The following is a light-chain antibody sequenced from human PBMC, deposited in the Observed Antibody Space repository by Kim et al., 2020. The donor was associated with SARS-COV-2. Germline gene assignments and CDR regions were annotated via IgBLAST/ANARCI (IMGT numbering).Light chain of an antibody. CDR1: QGIDDS. V-gene: IGKV1D-12*01. CDR3: QQTDTFPI. J-gene: IGKJ4*01. Sequence: DIQMTQSPSSVSASVGDTVTITCRASQGIDDSLAWYQQKPGKAPNLLIYAASTLQSGVPSRFSGSGSGTDFTLTITRLQPEDFAIYYCQQTDTFPIFGGGTKLEI. CDR2: AAS.